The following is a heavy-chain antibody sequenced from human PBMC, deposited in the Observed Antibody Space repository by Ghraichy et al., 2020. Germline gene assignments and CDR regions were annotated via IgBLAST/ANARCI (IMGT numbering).Heavy chain of an antibody. Sequence: SETLSLTCTVSGYSISSGYYWGWIRQPPGKGLEWIGSIYHSGSTYYNPSLKSRVTISVDTSKNQFSLKLSSVTAADTAVYYCAREVTFLEWSLYYFDYWGQGTLVTVSS. CDR3: AREVTFLEWSLYYFDY. CDR2: IYHSGST. CDR1: GYSISSGYY. V-gene: IGHV4-38-2*02. J-gene: IGHJ4*02. D-gene: IGHD3-3*02.